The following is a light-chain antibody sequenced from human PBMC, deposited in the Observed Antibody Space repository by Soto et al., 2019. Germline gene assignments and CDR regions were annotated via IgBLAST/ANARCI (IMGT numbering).Light chain of an antibody. J-gene: IGKJ1*01. CDR2: AAS. CDR3: QQTYNTPRT. Sequence: IQLTQSPSSLSASLGDRVTITCRASQSISSYLNWYQQKPGKAPKLLIYAASSLQSGVPSRFSGSGSGTDFTLTISSLQPEDFATYYCQQTYNTPRTFGQGTKVDIK. CDR1: QSISSY. V-gene: IGKV1-39*01.